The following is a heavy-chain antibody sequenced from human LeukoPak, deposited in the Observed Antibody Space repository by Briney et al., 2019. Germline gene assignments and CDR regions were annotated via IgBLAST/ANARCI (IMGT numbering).Heavy chain of an antibody. V-gene: IGHV3-48*04. CDR2: ISSSSSTI. D-gene: IGHD1-26*01. J-gene: IGHJ3*02. CDR3: ARVYSGSYGAFDI. CDR1: GFTFSSYS. Sequence: PLGALRLSCAASGFTFSSYSMNWVRQAPGKGLEWVSYISSSSSTIYYADSVKGRFTISRDNAKNSLYLQMNSLRAEDTAVYYCARVYSGSYGAFDIWGQGTMVTVSS.